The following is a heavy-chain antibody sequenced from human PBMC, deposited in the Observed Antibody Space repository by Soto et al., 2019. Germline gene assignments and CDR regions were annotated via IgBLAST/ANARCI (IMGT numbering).Heavy chain of an antibody. D-gene: IGHD4-17*01. CDR2: IDPSGGDT. V-gene: IGHV1-46*01. CDR3: AKDYGGNDNWFDP. Sequence: QVHLVQSGAEVTKPGASVKVSCKASGYTFTSYYMHWLRQAPGQGLEWMGRIDPSGGDTTYAQKFQGRVTMTRDMSTSTAYMELSSLRSDDTAVYYCAKDYGGNDNWFDPWGRGTLVTVSS. J-gene: IGHJ5*02. CDR1: GYTFTSYY.